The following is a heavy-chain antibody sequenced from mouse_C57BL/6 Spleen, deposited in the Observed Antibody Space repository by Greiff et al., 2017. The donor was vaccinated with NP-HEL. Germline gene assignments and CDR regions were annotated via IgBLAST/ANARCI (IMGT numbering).Heavy chain of an antibody. CDR3: ARDRDYYGSSYNYAMDY. J-gene: IGHJ4*01. CDR2: ISDGGSYT. CDR1: GFTFSSYA. D-gene: IGHD1-1*01. V-gene: IGHV5-4*01. Sequence: EVQLVESGGGLVKPGGSLKLSCAASGFTFSSYAMSWVRQTPEKRLEWVATISDGGSYTYYPDNVKGRFTISRDNAKNNLYLQMSHLKSEDTAMYYCARDRDYYGSSYNYAMDYWGQGTSVTVSS.